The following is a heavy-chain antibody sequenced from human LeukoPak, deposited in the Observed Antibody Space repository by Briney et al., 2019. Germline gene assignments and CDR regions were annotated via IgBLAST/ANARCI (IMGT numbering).Heavy chain of an antibody. V-gene: IGHV4-39*01. J-gene: IGHJ4*02. CDR2: IYYSGST. Sequence: SETLSLICTVSGGSISSSSYYWGWIGQPPGKGLEWIGSIYYSGSTYYNPSLKSRVTISVDTSKNQFSLKLSSVTAADTAVYYCARRSQTAAGRGIDYWGQGTLVTVSS. CDR3: ARRSQTAAGRGIDY. CDR1: GGSISSSSYY. D-gene: IGHD6-13*01.